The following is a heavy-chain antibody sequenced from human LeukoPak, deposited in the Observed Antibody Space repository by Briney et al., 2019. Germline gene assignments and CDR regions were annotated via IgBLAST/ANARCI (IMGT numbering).Heavy chain of an antibody. J-gene: IGHJ5*02. Sequence: SETLSLTCAVSGDSISSGGYSWSWIRQTPGKGLEWIAYIHDSGSTYNNPSLKSRLSISIDTSKHQFSLKLNSVTAADTAVYYCARVVAAAGNNWFDPWGQGTLVTVSS. V-gene: IGHV4-30-4*07. D-gene: IGHD6-13*01. CDR2: IHDSGST. CDR3: ARVVAAAGNNWFDP. CDR1: GDSISSGGYS.